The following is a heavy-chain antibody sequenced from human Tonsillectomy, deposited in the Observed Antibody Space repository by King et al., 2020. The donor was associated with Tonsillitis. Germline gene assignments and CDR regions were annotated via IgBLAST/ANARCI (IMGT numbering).Heavy chain of an antibody. CDR3: AREYSNYGWFDP. CDR2: IIPLFGTA. CDR1: GGTFSSYA. D-gene: IGHD4-11*01. Sequence: GQLVRSGAEVKKPGSSVKVSCKASGGTFSSYAISWVRQAPGQGLVWMGGIIPLFGTANYAQKFQGRVTITADESTSTAYMGLSSLRSEDTAVYYCAREYSNYGWFDPWGQGTLVTVSS. V-gene: IGHV1-69*01. J-gene: IGHJ5*02.